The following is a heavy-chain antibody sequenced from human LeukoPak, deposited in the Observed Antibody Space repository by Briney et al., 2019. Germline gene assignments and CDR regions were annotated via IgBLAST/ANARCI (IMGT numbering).Heavy chain of an antibody. Sequence: GGSLRLSCAASGFTFSSSAMSWVRQAPGKGLEWVSTISASGAGTYYADSVKGRFTISRDNSNNTLYLQMSSLRAEDTALYYCARDLAMAGRDLDYWGQGTLVTVSS. CDR3: ARDLAMAGRDLDY. CDR2: ISASGAGT. V-gene: IGHV3-23*01. D-gene: IGHD6-19*01. J-gene: IGHJ4*02. CDR1: GFTFSSSA.